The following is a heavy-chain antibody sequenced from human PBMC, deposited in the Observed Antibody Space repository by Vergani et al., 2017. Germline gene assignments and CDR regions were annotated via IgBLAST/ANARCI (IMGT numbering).Heavy chain of an antibody. CDR3: VKDHMGASFVGTNHNDY. CDR1: GFTFSSHS. CDR2: ISSSSSPI. V-gene: IGHV3-48*01. J-gene: IGHJ4*02. D-gene: IGHD1-26*01. Sequence: EVQLVESGGGLVQRGGSLRLSCAASGFTFSSHSMNWVRQAPGKGLEWVSYISSSSSPIYYADSVQGQFTISRDNAKNSIYLQMNSLRAEDTAVYYCVKDHMGASFVGTNHNDYWGQGTLVTVSS.